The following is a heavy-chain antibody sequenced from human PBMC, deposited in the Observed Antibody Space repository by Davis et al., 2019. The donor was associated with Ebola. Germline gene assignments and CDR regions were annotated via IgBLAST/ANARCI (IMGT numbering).Heavy chain of an antibody. Sequence: GESLKISCAASGFTFSSFAMHWVRQSPAKGLEWLAVIAHDGINKYYADSVKGRFTISRDNAKNSLYLQMNSLRAEDTAVYYCARDMGTAMVLYDYGMDVWGKGTTVTVSS. J-gene: IGHJ6*04. CDR2: IAHDGINK. CDR3: ARDMGTAMVLYDYGMDV. V-gene: IGHV3-30-3*01. CDR1: GFTFSSFA. D-gene: IGHD5-18*01.